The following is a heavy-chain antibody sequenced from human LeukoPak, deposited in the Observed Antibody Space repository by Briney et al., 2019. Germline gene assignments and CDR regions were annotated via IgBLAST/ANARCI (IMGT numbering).Heavy chain of an antibody. CDR2: IYYSGST. J-gene: IGHJ4*02. D-gene: IGHD2-21*01. V-gene: IGHV4-59*01. CDR3: ARAVWLRGYYFDY. Sequence: PSETLSLTCTVSGGSISSYYWSWIRQPPGKGLEWIGYIYYSGSTNYNPSLKSRVTISVDTSKNQFSLKLSSVTAADTAVYYCARAVWLRGYYFDYWGQGTLVTVSP. CDR1: GGSISSYY.